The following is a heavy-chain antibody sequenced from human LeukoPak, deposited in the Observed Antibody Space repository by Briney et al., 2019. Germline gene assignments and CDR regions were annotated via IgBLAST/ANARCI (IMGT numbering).Heavy chain of an antibody. CDR3: ARFRGLRSFEH. D-gene: IGHD2-15*01. CDR1: GLTFTSYI. J-gene: IGHJ4*02. Sequence: PGGSLRLSCETSGLTFTSYIMHWVRQAPGKGLEWVSSISGSGAYIYYADSVKGRFTISRDNARNSLSLQMNSLRAEDTAVYYCARFRGLRSFEHWGQGTLVTVSS. CDR2: ISGSGAYI. V-gene: IGHV3-21*04.